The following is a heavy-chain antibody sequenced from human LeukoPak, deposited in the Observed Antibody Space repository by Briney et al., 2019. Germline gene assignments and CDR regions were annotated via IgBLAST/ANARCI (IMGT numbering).Heavy chain of an antibody. Sequence: GGSLRLSCAASGFTFSSYGMSWVRQAPGKGLEWVSAISGSGGSTYYADSVKGRFTISRDNSKNTLYLQMNSLRAEDTAVYYCAKSPRESSGYYQGYFQHWGQGTLVTVSS. CDR3: AKSPRESSGYYQGYFQH. CDR2: ISGSGGST. CDR1: GFTFSSYG. D-gene: IGHD3-22*01. J-gene: IGHJ1*01. V-gene: IGHV3-23*01.